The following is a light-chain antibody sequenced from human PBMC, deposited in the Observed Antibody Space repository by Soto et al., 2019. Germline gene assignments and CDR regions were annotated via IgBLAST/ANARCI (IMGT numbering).Light chain of an antibody. Sequence: QSVLTQPPSVSGAPGQRVTISCTGSSSNIGAGYDVHWYQQLPGTAPKLLIYGNSNRPSGVPDRFSGSKSGTSASLAITGHQAEDEADYYCQSYDSSLSRVFGGGTQLTVL. CDR1: SSNIGAGYD. CDR3: QSYDSSLSRV. J-gene: IGLJ2*01. CDR2: GNS. V-gene: IGLV1-40*01.